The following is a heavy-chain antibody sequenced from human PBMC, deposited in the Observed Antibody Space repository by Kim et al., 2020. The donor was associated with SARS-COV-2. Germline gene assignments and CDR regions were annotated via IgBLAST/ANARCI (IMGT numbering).Heavy chain of an antibody. J-gene: IGHJ4*02. V-gene: IGHV3-23*01. CDR3: AKESRVVKSPLGY. Sequence: YADSVKGRFTISRDNSKNTLYLQMNSLRAEDTAVYYCAKESRVVKSPLGYWGQGTLVTVSS. D-gene: IGHD3-22*01.